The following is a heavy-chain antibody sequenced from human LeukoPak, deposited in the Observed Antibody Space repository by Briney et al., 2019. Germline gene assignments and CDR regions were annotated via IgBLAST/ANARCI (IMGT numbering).Heavy chain of an antibody. V-gene: IGHV1-69*01. CDR2: IIPIFGTA. CDR3: ARSRGSDYGVYPLDY. CDR1: GGTFSSYA. J-gene: IGHJ4*02. D-gene: IGHD4-17*01. Sequence: GSSVKVSCKASGGTFSSYAISWVRQAPGQGLEWMGGIIPIFGTANYAQKFQGRVTITADESTSTAYMELSSLRSEDTAVYYCARSRGSDYGVYPLDYWGQGTLVTVSS.